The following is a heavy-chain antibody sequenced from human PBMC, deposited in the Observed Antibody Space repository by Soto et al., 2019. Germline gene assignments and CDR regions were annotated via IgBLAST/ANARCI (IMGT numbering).Heavy chain of an antibody. CDR3: ARGPDSAPWYFDL. CDR1: GGSISSGGYY. CDR2: IYYSGST. V-gene: IGHV4-31*03. D-gene: IGHD2-21*01. Sequence: QVQLQESGPGLVKPSQTLSLTCTVSGGSISSGGYYWSWIRQHPGKGLEWIGYIYYSGSTYYNPTPHSRVTIPVAPSKNQCSLKLRSVTAADPAVYYCARGPDSAPWYFDLWGLGTLVTVSS. J-gene: IGHJ2*01.